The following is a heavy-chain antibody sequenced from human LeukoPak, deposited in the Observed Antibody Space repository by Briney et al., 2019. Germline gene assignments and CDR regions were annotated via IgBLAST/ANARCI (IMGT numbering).Heavy chain of an antibody. CDR2: ISGSGGST. Sequence: PGGSLRLSCAASGFTFSSYAMSWVRQAPGKGLEWVSAISGSGGSTYYADSVKGRFTISRDNSKNTLYLQMNSLRAEDTAVYYCAKVRSEVVVNNYFDYWGQGTLVTVSS. CDR3: AKVRSEVVVNNYFDY. CDR1: GFTFSSYA. V-gene: IGHV3-23*01. J-gene: IGHJ4*02. D-gene: IGHD3-22*01.